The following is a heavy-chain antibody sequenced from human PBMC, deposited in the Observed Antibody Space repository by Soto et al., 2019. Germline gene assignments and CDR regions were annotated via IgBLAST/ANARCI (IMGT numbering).Heavy chain of an antibody. CDR2: IYYSGST. D-gene: IGHD3-3*01. J-gene: IGHJ6*02. CDR1: GGSISSYY. Sequence: SETLSLTCTGSGGSISSYYWSWIRQPPGKGLEWIGDIYYSGSTNYNPSLKSRVTISVDTSKNQFSLKLSSVPAADTAVYYCARDVRGYDFWSGYYSMVDDYYSGMDVWAQGTTVTVS. CDR3: ARDVRGYDFWSGYYSMVDDYYSGMDV. V-gene: IGHV4-59*01.